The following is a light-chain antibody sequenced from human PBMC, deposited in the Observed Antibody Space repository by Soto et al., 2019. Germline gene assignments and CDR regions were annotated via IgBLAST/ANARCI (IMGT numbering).Light chain of an antibody. V-gene: IGKV1-27*01. J-gene: IGKJ4*01. CDR3: QKYTIVPA. Sequence: DIQMTQSPSSLSASVGDRVTITCRASQGISNYLAWYQQIPGKVPKLLISAASTLQSGVPSRFSGSVSGTDFTLTISSLQPEDVATYYCQKYTIVPAFGGGTKVEIK. CDR2: AAS. CDR1: QGISNY.